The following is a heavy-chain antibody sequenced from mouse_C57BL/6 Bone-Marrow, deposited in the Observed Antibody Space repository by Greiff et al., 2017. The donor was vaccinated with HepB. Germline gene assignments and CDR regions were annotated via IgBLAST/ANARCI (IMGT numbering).Heavy chain of an antibody. CDR1: GFTFSSYA. CDR3: TRDPPYGSSYDYYAMDY. Sequence: EVQLVESGEGLVKPGGSLKLSCAASGFTFSSYAMSWVRQTPEKRLEWVAYISSGGDYIYYADTVKGRFTISRDNARNTLYLQMSSLKSEDTAMYYCTRDPPYGSSYDYYAMDYWGQGTSVTVSS. D-gene: IGHD1-1*01. CDR2: ISSGGDYI. V-gene: IGHV5-9-1*02. J-gene: IGHJ4*01.